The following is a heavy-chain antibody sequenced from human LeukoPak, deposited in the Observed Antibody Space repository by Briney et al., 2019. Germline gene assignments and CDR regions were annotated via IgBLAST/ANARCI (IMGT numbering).Heavy chain of an antibody. CDR1: GFTFSSYG. CDR3: ARSYYYFDY. CDR2: ISYDGSNK. D-gene: IGHD1-26*01. J-gene: IGHJ4*02. V-gene: IGHV3-30*03. Sequence: GRSLRLSCAASGFTFSSYGMHWVRQAPGKGLEWVAVISYDGSNKYYADSVKGRFTISRDNSKNTLYLQMNSLGAEDTAVYYCARSYYYFDYWGQGTLVTVSS.